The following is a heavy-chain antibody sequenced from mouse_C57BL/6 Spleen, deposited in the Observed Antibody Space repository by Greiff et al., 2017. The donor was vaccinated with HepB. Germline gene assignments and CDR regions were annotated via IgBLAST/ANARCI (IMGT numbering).Heavy chain of an antibody. J-gene: IGHJ2*01. D-gene: IGHD1-1*01. Sequence: VQLQQSGAELARPGASVKMSCKASGYTFTSYTMHWVKQRPGQGLEWIGYINPSSGDTKYNQKFKDKATLTADKSSSTAYMQLSSLTSEDSAVYYCARGDYGGGYYFDYWGQGTTLTVSS. V-gene: IGHV1-4*01. CDR3: ARGDYGGGYYFDY. CDR1: GYTFTSYT. CDR2: INPSSGDT.